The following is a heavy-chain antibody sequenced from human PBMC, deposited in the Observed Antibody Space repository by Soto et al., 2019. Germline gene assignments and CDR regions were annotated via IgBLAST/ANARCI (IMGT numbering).Heavy chain of an antibody. Sequence: QMQLVQSGPEVKKPGTSVKVSCKASGFTFTSSAVQWVRQARGQRLEWIGWIVVGSGNTNYAQKFQERVTITRDMSKSTAYMELSSLRSEDTAVYYCAAERHYCSSTSCPGPYYYYGMDVWGQGTTVTVSS. CDR3: AAERHYCSSTSCPGPYYYYGMDV. CDR1: GFTFTSSA. CDR2: IVVGSGNT. J-gene: IGHJ6*02. V-gene: IGHV1-58*01. D-gene: IGHD2-2*01.